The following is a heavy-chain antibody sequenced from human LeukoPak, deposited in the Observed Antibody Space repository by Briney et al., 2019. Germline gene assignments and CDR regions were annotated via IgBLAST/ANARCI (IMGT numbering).Heavy chain of an antibody. CDR3: ARPPKPYGDYDRFAFDI. CDR1: GFTFSDYY. CDR2: ISSSSSYT. V-gene: IGHV3-11*06. Sequence: PGGSLRLSCAASGFTFSDYYMSWIRQAPGKGLEWVSYISSSSSYTNYADSVKGRFTISRDNAKNSLYLQMNSLGAEDTAVYYCARPPKPYGDYDRFAFDIWGQGTMVTVSS. D-gene: IGHD4-17*01. J-gene: IGHJ3*02.